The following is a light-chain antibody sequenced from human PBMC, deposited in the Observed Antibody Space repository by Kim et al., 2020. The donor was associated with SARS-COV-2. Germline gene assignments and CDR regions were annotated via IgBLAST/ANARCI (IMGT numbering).Light chain of an antibody. CDR1: QSISSY. Sequence: SASLGDRFTIPCRASQSISSYLNWYQQKPGKAPKLLFYAASSLVGGVQSRFSGSGSGTDFTLTISSLQPEDFATYYCQRSYSIPTFGQGTKVDIK. CDR2: AAS. CDR3: QRSYSIPT. V-gene: IGKV1-39*01. J-gene: IGKJ1*01.